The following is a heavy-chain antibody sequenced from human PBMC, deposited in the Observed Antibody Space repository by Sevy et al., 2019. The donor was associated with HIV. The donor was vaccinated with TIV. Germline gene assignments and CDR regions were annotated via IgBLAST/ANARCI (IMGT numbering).Heavy chain of an antibody. V-gene: IGHV3-30*04. D-gene: IGHD3-16*02. J-gene: IGHJ4*02. Sequence: GGSLRLSCAASGFTFSSYAMHWVRQAPGKGLEWVAVISYDGSNKYYADSVKGRFTISRDNSKNTRYLQMNSLRAEDTAVYYCARGPLRLGELSSESPFDYWGQGTLVTVSS. CDR2: ISYDGSNK. CDR3: ARGPLRLGELSSESPFDY. CDR1: GFTFSSYA.